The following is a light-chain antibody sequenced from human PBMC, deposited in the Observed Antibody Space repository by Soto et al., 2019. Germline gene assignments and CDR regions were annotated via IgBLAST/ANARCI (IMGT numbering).Light chain of an antibody. V-gene: IGLV2-8*01. J-gene: IGLJ1*01. CDR3: SSYAGSNNFV. CDR2: EVT. CDR1: SSNIGDNS. Sequence: QSVLTQPPSMSAAPGQMVAISCSGTSSNIGDNSVSWYQQHPGKAPKLMIYEVTKRPSGVPDRFSGSKSGNTASLTVSGLQAEDEADYYCSSYAGSNNFVFGTGTKLTVL.